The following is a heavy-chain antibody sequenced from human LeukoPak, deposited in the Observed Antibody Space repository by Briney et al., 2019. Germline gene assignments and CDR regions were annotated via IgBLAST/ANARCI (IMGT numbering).Heavy chain of an antibody. D-gene: IGHD6-13*01. Sequence: GASVKVSCKASGYTFTGYYMHWVRQAPGQGLEWMGWINPNSGGTNYAQKFQGWVTMTRDTSISTAYMELSRLRSDDTAVYYCARGDSIAAAGSWVDYWGQGTLVTVSS. CDR2: INPNSGGT. CDR3: ARGDSIAAAGSWVDY. CDR1: GYTFTGYY. V-gene: IGHV1-2*04. J-gene: IGHJ4*02.